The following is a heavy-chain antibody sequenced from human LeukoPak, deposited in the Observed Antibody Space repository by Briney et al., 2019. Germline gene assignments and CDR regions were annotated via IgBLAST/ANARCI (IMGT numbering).Heavy chain of an antibody. V-gene: IGHV3-23*01. J-gene: IGHJ4*02. CDR2: ISGSGGST. Sequence: GGSPRLSCAASGFTFSSYAMSWVRQAPGKGLEWVSVISGSGGSTYYADSVKGRFTISSDNSKNTLYLQMNSLRAEDTAVYYCARGGTRKLDYWGQGTLVTVSS. CDR1: GFTFSSYA. D-gene: IGHD1-1*01. CDR3: ARGGTRKLDY.